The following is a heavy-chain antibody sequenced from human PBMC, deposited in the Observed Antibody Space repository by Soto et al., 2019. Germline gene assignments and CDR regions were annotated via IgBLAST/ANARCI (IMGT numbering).Heavy chain of an antibody. D-gene: IGHD3-22*01. CDR3: ARDQLYYNDISGRPLNAFDV. J-gene: IGHJ3*01. CDR2: ISAYNGNT. Sequence: ASVKVSCKASGYTFTSYGISWVRQAPGQGLEWMGWISAYNGNTNHAQKLQGRVTMTTDTSTSTAYMEPRSLRAEDTAVYYCARDQLYYNDISGRPLNAFDVWGQGTMVTVSS. V-gene: IGHV1-18*01. CDR1: GYTFTSYG.